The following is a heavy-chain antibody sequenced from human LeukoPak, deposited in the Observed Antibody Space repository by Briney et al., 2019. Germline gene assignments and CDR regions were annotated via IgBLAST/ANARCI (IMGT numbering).Heavy chain of an antibody. CDR2: ISGSGGST. Sequence: GGSLRLSCAASGFTFSSYAMSWVRQAPGKGLEWVSAISGSGGSTYYADSVKGRFTISRDNSKNTLYLQMNSLRAEDTAVYYCAKDYCSSTSCYAFVEYFQHWGQGTLVTVSS. CDR1: GFTFSSYA. J-gene: IGHJ1*01. V-gene: IGHV3-23*01. D-gene: IGHD2-2*01. CDR3: AKDYCSSTSCYAFVEYFQH.